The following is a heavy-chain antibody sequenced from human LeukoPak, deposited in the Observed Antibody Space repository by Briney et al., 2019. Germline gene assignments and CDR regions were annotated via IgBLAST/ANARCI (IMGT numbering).Heavy chain of an antibody. CDR2: ISSSSSYI. V-gene: IGHV3-21*01. D-gene: IGHD4-11*01. J-gene: IGHJ5*02. Sequence: GGSLRLSCAASGFTFSSYSMNWVRQAPGKGLEWVSSISSSSSYIYYADSVKGRFTISRDNAKNSLYLQMNSLRVEDTAVYYCVRDLYSDYNCFDPWGQGTLVTVAS. CDR3: VRDLYSDYNCFDP. CDR1: GFTFSSYS.